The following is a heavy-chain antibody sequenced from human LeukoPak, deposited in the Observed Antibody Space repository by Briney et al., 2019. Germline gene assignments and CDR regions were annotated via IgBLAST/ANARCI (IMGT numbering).Heavy chain of an antibody. CDR2: ISSSGSTI. CDR3: ARDYGGSSPFDY. CDR1: GYSISSGYY. D-gene: IGHD4-23*01. Sequence: LSLTCTVSGYSISSGYYWGWIRPPPGKGLEWVSYISSSGSTIYYADSVKGRFTISRDNAKNSLYLQMNSLRAEDTAVYYCARDYGGSSPFDYWGQGTLVTVSS. V-gene: IGHV3-11*04. J-gene: IGHJ4*02.